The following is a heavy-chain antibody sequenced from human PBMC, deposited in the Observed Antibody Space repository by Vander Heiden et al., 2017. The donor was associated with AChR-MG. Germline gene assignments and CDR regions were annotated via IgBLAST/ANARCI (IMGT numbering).Heavy chain of an antibody. CDR3: ARDLSWRRSRYYMDV. J-gene: IGHJ6*03. V-gene: IGHV3-30-3*01. CDR2: ISYDGSNK. D-gene: IGHD3-3*01. CDR1: GFTFSSYA. Sequence: QVQLVESGGGVVQPGRSLRLSCAASGFTFSSYAMHWVRQAPGKGLEWVAVISYDGSNKYYADSVKGRFTISRDNSKNTLYLQMNSLRAEDTAVYYCARDLSWRRSRYYMDVWGKGTTVTVSS.